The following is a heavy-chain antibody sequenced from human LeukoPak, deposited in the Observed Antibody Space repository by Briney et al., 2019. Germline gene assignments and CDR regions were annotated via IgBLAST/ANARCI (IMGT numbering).Heavy chain of an antibody. CDR2: INTNTGNP. V-gene: IGHV7-4-1*02. CDR1: GYTFTSYA. Sequence: ASVKVSCKASGYTFTSYAMKWVRQAPGQGLDWMGWINTNTGNPTYAQGFKGRFVFSWDTSVSTAYLQISSLKAEDTAVYYCARDTYYSGSGSFNLGYMDVWGKGTTVTVSS. CDR3: ARDTYYSGSGSFNLGYMDV. J-gene: IGHJ6*03. D-gene: IGHD3-10*01.